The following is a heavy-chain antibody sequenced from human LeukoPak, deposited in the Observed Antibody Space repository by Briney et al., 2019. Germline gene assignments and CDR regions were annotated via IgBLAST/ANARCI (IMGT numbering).Heavy chain of an antibody. V-gene: IGHV3-20*04. J-gene: IGHJ6*02. CDR2: LNWDGGST. Sequence: GGSLRLSCAASGFKFDDYGMSWVRHAPGKRLEWVSGLNWDGGSTAYADSVKGRFTVSRDNARASLYLEMNSLRAEDTAVYYCARDPFAPHYYYGMDVWGQGTTVTVSS. CDR1: GFKFDDYG. CDR3: ARDPFAPHYYYGMDV.